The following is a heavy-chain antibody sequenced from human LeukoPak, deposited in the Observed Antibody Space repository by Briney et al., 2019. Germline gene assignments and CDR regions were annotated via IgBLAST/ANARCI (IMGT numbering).Heavy chain of an antibody. J-gene: IGHJ3*02. CDR3: ARDRYYDTSVTDAFDI. V-gene: IGHV4-4*07. D-gene: IGHD3-22*01. CDR2: IYSSGST. CDR1: GGSISSYY. Sequence: SGTLSLTCTVSGGSISSYYWSWIRQPAGKGREWIGRIYSSGSTNYNPSLKSRVTMSVDTSKNQFSLTLSSVTAADTAVYYCARDRYYDTSVTDAFDIWGQGTMVTVSS.